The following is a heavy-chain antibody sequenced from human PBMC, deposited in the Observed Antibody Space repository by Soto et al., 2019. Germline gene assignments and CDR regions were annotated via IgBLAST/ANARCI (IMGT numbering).Heavy chain of an antibody. J-gene: IGHJ2*01. CDR1: GFSFSSYV. Sequence: EVQLVESGEDLVQPGGSLRLSCAASGFSFSSYVMHWVRQAPGKGLEYVSAISTNGGSTHYADSVKGRFTISRDNSKNTLYLQMGSLRAEDMAVYYCARAGGYGDSYWYFDLWGRGTLVTVSS. CDR3: ARAGGYGDSYWYFDL. V-gene: IGHV3-64*02. D-gene: IGHD4-17*01. CDR2: ISTNGGST.